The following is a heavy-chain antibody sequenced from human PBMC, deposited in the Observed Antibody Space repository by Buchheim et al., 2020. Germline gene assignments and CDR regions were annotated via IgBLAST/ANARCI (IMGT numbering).Heavy chain of an antibody. D-gene: IGHD3-16*02. CDR3: YVWGSYRYSLFGLVMDV. V-gene: IGHV1-8*01. J-gene: IGHJ6*03. CDR1: GYTFTSYD. CDR2: MNPNSGNT. Sequence: QVQLVQSGAEVKKPGASVKASCKASGYTFTSYDINWVRQATGQGLEWMGWMNPNSGNTGYAQKFQGRVTMTRNTSISTAYMELSSLRSEDTAVYYCYVWGSYRYSLFGLVMDVWGKGTT.